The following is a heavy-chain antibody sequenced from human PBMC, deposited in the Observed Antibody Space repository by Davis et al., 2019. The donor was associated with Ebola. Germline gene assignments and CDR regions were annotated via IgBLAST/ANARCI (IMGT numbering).Heavy chain of an antibody. D-gene: IGHD2-15*01. V-gene: IGHV5-51*01. CDR3: ARLCSGGSCYDY. Sequence: GGPLRLPCKGSGYRSTSYWIGGARQLQGKGLEWMRVIYPGDSDTRYSPSFQGQVTISADKSISTAYLQWSSRKAADTAMYYCARLCSGGSCYDYWGQGTLVTVSS. CDR1: GYRSTSYW. J-gene: IGHJ4*02. CDR2: IYPGDSDT.